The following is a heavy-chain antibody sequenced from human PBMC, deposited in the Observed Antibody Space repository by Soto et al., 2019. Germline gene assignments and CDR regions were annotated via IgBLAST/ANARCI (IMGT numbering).Heavy chain of an antibody. J-gene: IGHJ6*02. CDR1: GYDFTAYD. Sequence: ASVKVSCKASGYDFTAYDINWVRQASGQGLEWMGWMNPINGAAGSARRFQGRISMTRNTATGTAYLELTSLRSDDSAVYYCGRGPSPRAPAGGTPYYYAMDVWGQGTTVTVS. D-gene: IGHD6-13*01. V-gene: IGHV1-8*02. CDR3: GRGPSPRAPAGGTPYYYAMDV. CDR2: MNPINGAA.